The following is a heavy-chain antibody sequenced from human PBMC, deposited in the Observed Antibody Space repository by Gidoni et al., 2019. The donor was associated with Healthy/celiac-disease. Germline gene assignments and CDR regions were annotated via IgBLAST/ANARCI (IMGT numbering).Heavy chain of an antibody. Sequence: QVQLVQSGAEVKKPGASVKVSCKASGYTFTSYYMHCVRQAPGQRLEWMGIINPSGGSTSYGQKLQGRVTMTRDTSTSTVYMELSSLRSEDTAVYYCARGFGQYYDFWSGYSDDYYYYGMDVWGQGTTVTVSS. CDR3: ARGFGQYYDFWSGYSDDYYYYGMDV. J-gene: IGHJ6*02. D-gene: IGHD3-3*01. CDR2: INPSGGST. CDR1: GYTFTSYY. V-gene: IGHV1-46*04.